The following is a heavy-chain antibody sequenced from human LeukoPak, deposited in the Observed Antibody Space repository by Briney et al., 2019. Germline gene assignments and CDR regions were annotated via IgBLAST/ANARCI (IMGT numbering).Heavy chain of an antibody. D-gene: IGHD3-3*01. Sequence: SVKVSCKASGGTFSSYAISWVRQAPGQGLEWMGGIIPIFGTANYAQKFQGRVTITTDESTSTAYMELSSLRSEDTAVYYCARDQSAITIFGVVNPLDNWLDPWGQGTLVTVSS. V-gene: IGHV1-69*05. J-gene: IGHJ5*02. CDR2: IIPIFGTA. CDR3: ARDQSAITIFGVVNPLDNWLDP. CDR1: GGTFSSYA.